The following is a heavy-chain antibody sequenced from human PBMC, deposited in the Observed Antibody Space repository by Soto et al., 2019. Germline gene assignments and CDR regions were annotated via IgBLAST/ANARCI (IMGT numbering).Heavy chain of an antibody. D-gene: IGHD6-19*01. CDR1: GGTFSSYA. J-gene: IGHJ6*02. Sequence: QVQLVQSGAEVKKPGSSVKVSCKASGGTFSSYAISWVRQAPGQGLEWMGGIIPIFGTANYAQKFQGRVTITADESTSTAYMELSSLRSEDTAVYYCARVCAVAGTIGVYYYGMDVWGQGTTVTVSS. V-gene: IGHV1-69*01. CDR2: IIPIFGTA. CDR3: ARVCAVAGTIGVYYYGMDV.